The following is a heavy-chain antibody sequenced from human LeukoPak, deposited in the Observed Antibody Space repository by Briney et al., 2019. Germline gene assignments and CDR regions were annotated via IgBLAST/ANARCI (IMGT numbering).Heavy chain of an antibody. J-gene: IGHJ4*02. CDR3: ARTSHSLGHKNTLYCSGGSCNTILDY. CDR2: INPNSGGT. CDR1: GYTFTGYY. Sequence: GASVKVSCKASGYTFTGYYMHWVRQAPGQGLEWMGWINPNSGGTNYAQKFQGRVTMTRDTSISTAYMELSRLRSDDTAVYYCARTSHSLGHKNTLYCSGGSCNTILDYWGQGTLVTVSS. V-gene: IGHV1-2*02. D-gene: IGHD2-15*01.